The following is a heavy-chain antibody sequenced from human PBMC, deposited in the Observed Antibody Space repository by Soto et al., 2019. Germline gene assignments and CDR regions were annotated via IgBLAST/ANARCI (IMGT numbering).Heavy chain of an antibody. J-gene: IGHJ4*02. Sequence: GGSLRLSCAASGFTVSSNYMSWVRQAPGKGLEWVSVIYSGGSTYYADSVRGRFTISRDNSKNTLYLQMNSLRAEDTAVYYCARERHVWGSYRYGSPYFDYWGQGTLVTVSS. D-gene: IGHD3-16*02. CDR1: GFTVSSNY. CDR2: IYSGGST. CDR3: ARERHVWGSYRYGSPYFDY. V-gene: IGHV3-53*01.